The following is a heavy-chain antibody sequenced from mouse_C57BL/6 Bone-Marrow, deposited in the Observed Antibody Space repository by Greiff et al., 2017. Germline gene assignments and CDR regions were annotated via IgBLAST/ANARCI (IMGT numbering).Heavy chain of an antibody. J-gene: IGHJ4*01. Sequence: QVQLQQPGAELVKPGASVKLSCKASGYTFTNYWMHWVKQRPGQGLGWIGMMHPNGGSPDYNETFKSEATLSVDKSSRTAYMERSSLTSEDSAVYYCARSYDYDDYTMDYWGQGTSVTVSS. CDR3: ARSYDYDDYTMDY. CDR2: MHPNGGSP. V-gene: IGHV1-64*01. D-gene: IGHD2-4*01. CDR1: GYTFTNYW.